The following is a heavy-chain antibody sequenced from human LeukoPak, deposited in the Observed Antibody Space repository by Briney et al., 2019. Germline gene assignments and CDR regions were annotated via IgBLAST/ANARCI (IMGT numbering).Heavy chain of an antibody. Sequence: GGPLRLSCAASGFPFSSYSMNWVRQAPGKGLESVSSISSSSSYIYYADSVKGRFTISRDNAKNSLYLQMNSLRAEDTAVYYCARDETYSSRSLYGYWGQGTLVTVSS. CDR1: GFPFSSYS. J-gene: IGHJ4*02. D-gene: IGHD6-19*01. V-gene: IGHV3-21*01. CDR3: ARDETYSSRSLYGY. CDR2: ISSSSSYI.